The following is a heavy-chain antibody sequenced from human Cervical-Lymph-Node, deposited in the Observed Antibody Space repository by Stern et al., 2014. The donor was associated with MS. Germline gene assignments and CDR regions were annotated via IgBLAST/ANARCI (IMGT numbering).Heavy chain of an antibody. J-gene: IGHJ4*02. V-gene: IGHV1-2*06. CDR2: INPNSGGT. CDR1: GYTFTDYF. D-gene: IGHD3-22*01. Sequence: QLVQSGTEVRKPGASVKVSCKASGYTFTDYFIHWVRQAPGQGLEWMGRINPNSGGTNYAQKFQGRVTMTRVTSISTAFMELSRLTSYDTAVYYCARDTPNDSSGYLTYWGLGTLVTVSS. CDR3: ARDTPNDSSGYLTY.